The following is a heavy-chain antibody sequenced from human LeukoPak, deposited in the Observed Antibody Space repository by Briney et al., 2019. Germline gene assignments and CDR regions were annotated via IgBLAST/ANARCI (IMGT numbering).Heavy chain of an antibody. J-gene: IGHJ4*02. CDR3: ARGGSGWFFDY. Sequence: SETLSLTCTVSGGSVSSGSYYWSWIRQPPGKGLEWIGYIYYSGSTNYNPSHKSRVTISVDTSKNQFSLKLSSVTAADTAVYYCARGGSGWFFDYWGQGTLVTVSS. D-gene: IGHD6-19*01. CDR2: IYYSGST. V-gene: IGHV4-61*01. CDR1: GGSVSSGSYY.